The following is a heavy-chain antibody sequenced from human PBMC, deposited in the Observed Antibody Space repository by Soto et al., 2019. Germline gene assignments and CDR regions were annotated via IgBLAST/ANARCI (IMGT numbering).Heavy chain of an antibody. J-gene: IGHJ4*02. CDR2: INAGNGNT. Sequence: ASVKVSCKASGYTFTNYAIHWVRQAPGQRLEWMGWINAGNGNTKYSQKFQGRVTITRDTSASTAYMELSSLRSEDTAVYYCARDLYITMVRGVPFDYWGQGTLVTVSS. D-gene: IGHD3-10*01. CDR1: GYTFTNYA. V-gene: IGHV1-3*01. CDR3: ARDLYITMVRGVPFDY.